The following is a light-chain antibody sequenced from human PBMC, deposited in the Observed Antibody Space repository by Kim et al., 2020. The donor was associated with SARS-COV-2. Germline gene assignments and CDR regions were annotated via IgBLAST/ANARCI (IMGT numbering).Light chain of an antibody. CDR1: SLRNYY. Sequence: SSELTQDPAVSVALGQTVMITCQGDSLRNYYPSWYQQKAGQAPVLVIYGKNRRPSGIPDRISASTSGNTASLTITGAQAEDEADYFCNSRDISGSQYVFGSGTKVTVL. CDR3: NSRDISGSQYV. V-gene: IGLV3-19*01. CDR2: GKN. J-gene: IGLJ1*01.